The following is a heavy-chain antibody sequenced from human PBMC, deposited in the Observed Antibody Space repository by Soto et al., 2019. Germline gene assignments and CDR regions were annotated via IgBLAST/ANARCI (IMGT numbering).Heavy chain of an antibody. CDR2: IIPILGIA. Sequence: QVQLVQSGAEVKKPGSSVKVSCKASGGTFSSYTISWVRQAPGQGLEWMGRIIPILGIANYAQKFQGRVTITADKSTSTAYMELSSLRSEDTAVYYCARGLYCSGGSCYAVLIDAFDIWGQGTMVTVSS. D-gene: IGHD2-15*01. V-gene: IGHV1-69*02. CDR3: ARGLYCSGGSCYAVLIDAFDI. J-gene: IGHJ3*02. CDR1: GGTFSSYT.